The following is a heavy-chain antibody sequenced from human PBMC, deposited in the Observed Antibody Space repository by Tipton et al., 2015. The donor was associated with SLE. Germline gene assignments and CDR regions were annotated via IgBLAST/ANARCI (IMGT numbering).Heavy chain of an antibody. J-gene: IGHJ6*02. D-gene: IGHD3-10*01. CDR1: GGSISSHY. Sequence: TLSLTCTVSGGSISSHYWSWIRQPPGKGLEWIGYIYYSGSTNYNPSLKSRVTISVDTSKNQFSLKLSSVTAADTAVYYCAREGVRAMDVWGQGTSVTVSS. CDR2: IYYSGST. V-gene: IGHV4-59*11. CDR3: AREGVRAMDV.